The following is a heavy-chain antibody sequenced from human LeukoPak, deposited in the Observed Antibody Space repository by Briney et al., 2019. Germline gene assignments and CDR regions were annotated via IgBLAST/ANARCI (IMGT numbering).Heavy chain of an antibody. D-gene: IGHD4-17*01. J-gene: IGHJ4*02. CDR1: GYTFSTYH. CDR2: INPSGTDS. V-gene: IGHV1-46*01. CDR3: ARDGGGDYDFDY. Sequence: ASVTVSCKASGYTFSTYHMHWVRQAPGQGLEWMGIINPSGTDSNYAQKFQGRVTMTRDMSTSTVNMELSILRSEDTAVYYCARDGGGDYDFDYWGQGTLVTVSS.